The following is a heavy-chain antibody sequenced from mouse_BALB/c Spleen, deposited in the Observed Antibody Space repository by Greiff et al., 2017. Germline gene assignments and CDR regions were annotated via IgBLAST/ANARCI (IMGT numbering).Heavy chain of an antibody. CDR1: GYAFSSYW. V-gene: IGHV1-80*01. D-gene: IGHD1-2*01. J-gene: IGHJ2*01. CDR2: IYPGDGDT. CDR3: AREDYGAIDD. Sequence: QVQLQQSGAELVRPGSSVKISCKASGYAFSSYWMNWVKQRPGQGLEWIGQIYPGDGDTNYNGKFKGEATLTADKSSSTAYMQLSSLTSEDAAVYFCAREDYGAIDDWGQGTTLTVSS.